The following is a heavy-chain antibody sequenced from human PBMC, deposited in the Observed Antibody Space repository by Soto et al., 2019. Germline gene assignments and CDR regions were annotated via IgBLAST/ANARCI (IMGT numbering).Heavy chain of an antibody. D-gene: IGHD6-13*01. CDR2: IIPMLAIT. Sequence: QVQLVQSGAEVKKPGSSVKVSCKASGGTFNVYTIIWVRQAPGQGLEWMGRIIPMLAITNYAQRFQGRVTPTAATSTTTAYMELSSRTSEDTAVYYCALGSWAGETFDIWGQGTLVTVSS. J-gene: IGHJ3*02. V-gene: IGHV1-69*02. CDR1: GGTFNVYT. CDR3: ALGSWAGETFDI.